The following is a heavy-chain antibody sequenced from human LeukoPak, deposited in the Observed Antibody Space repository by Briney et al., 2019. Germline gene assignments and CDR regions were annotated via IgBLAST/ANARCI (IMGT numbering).Heavy chain of an antibody. V-gene: IGHV3-23*01. Sequence: GGSLRLSYAASGFTFSSYAMSWVRQAPGKGLEWVSGIGGSGGSIYYADPVKGRFTISRDNSKNTLYLQMNSLRAEDTAVYYCAKDLIQLWLFPDDWGQGTLVTVSS. CDR3: AKDLIQLWLFPDD. J-gene: IGHJ4*02. D-gene: IGHD5-18*01. CDR2: IGGSGGSI. CDR1: GFTFSSYA.